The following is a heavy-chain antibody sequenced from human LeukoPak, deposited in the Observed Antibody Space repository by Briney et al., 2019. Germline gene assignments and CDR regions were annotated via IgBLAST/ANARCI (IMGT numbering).Heavy chain of an antibody. CDR2: IKKDGSEK. CDR1: GFTFSSYW. Sequence: PGGSLRLSCAASGFTFSSYWMIWVRQAPGKGLEWVANIKKDGSEKYYVDSVKGRFTISRDNAKKSLYLQMNSLRAEDTAVYYCTRVEETATTAAIIRKYSYYYYMDVWGKGNTVTVSS. D-gene: IGHD4-11*01. V-gene: IGHV3-7*01. J-gene: IGHJ6*03. CDR3: TRVEETATTAAIIRKYSYYYYMDV.